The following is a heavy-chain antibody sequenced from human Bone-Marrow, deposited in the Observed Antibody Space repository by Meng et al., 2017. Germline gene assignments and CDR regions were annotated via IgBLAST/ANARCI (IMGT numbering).Heavy chain of an antibody. Sequence: QVPLVQSGAEGKKPGSSVKVSCKTSGGSFSTHTFSWVRQAPGQGLEWMGGLIAVFDKTKAAPRFQDRVTFTADESTSTAYMELSSLTFDDTAVYFCARGRRNEPLFDYWGQGTLVTVSS. D-gene: IGHD1-14*01. CDR1: GGSFSTHT. CDR3: ARGRRNEPLFDY. V-gene: IGHV1-69*13. CDR2: LIAVFDKT. J-gene: IGHJ4*02.